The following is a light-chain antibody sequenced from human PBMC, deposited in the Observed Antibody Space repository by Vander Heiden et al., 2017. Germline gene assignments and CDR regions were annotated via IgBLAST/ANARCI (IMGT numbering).Light chain of an antibody. V-gene: IGLV3-25*03. CDR2: KDS. CDR1: ALPKQY. J-gene: IGLJ3*02. Sequence: SYELTQPPSVSVSPGQTARITCSGDALPKQYAYWYQQKPGQAPVLVIYKDSERPSGIPERFSGSSSGTTVTLTNSHEADYYCQSADSSGTYWVFGGGTKLTVL. CDR3: QSADSSGTYWV.